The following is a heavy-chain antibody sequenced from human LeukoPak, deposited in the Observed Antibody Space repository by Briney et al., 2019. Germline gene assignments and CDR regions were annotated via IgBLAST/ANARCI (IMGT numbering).Heavy chain of an antibody. J-gene: IGHJ3*02. Sequence: PGGTLRLSCAASGFSFRSHGMNWVRQAPGKGLEWVSYISSSSSTIYYADSVKGRFTISRDNGKNSLYLQMNSLRAEDTAVYYCASQLGDASDIWGQGTMVTVSS. CDR2: ISSSSSTI. CDR3: ASQLGDASDI. V-gene: IGHV3-48*01. D-gene: IGHD6-13*01. CDR1: GFSFRSHG.